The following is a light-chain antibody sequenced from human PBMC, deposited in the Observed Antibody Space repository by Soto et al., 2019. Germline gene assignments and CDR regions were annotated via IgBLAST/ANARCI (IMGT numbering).Light chain of an antibody. CDR3: QQYSNWHLLS. Sequence: EIFLTQSPCTLSLSPGEEATLSCRASQSVGRKLAWYQQKPGQTPRVLIYGASTRAIGVPARFSGSGFGTEFTLTISSLQHEDFVVYYCQQYSNWHLLSFGGGTKVDIK. CDR1: QSVGRK. J-gene: IGKJ4*01. CDR2: GAS. V-gene: IGKV3-15*01.